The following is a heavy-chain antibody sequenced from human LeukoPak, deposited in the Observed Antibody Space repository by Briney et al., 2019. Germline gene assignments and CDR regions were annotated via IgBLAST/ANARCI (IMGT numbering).Heavy chain of an antibody. V-gene: IGHV3-23*01. J-gene: IGHJ6*02. D-gene: IGHD1-26*01. CDR3: AKVPREYYYYGMDV. CDR2: ISGSGGST. CDR1: GFTFSSYA. Sequence: GGSLRLSCAASGFTFSSYAMSWVRQAPGKGLEWVSAISGSGGSTHYADSVKGRFTISRDNSKNTLYLQMNSLRAEDTAVYYCAKVPREYYYYGMDVWGQGTTVTVSS.